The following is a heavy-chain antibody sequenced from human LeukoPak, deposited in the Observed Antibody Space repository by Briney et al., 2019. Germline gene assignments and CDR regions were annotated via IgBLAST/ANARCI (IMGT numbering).Heavy chain of an antibody. CDR1: GFGFRDAW. Sequence: GDSLRLSCVASGFGFRDAWMGWVRQAPGKGLEWVGRIKRKSDGGTIDYAAPVKDRFSISRDDSRNTLYLQMNSLKIEDTAVYYCTTGSNFGVVTYAEDYWGQGTLVTVSS. J-gene: IGHJ4*02. CDR3: TTGSNFGVVTYAEDY. D-gene: IGHD3-3*01. CDR2: IKRKSDGGTI. V-gene: IGHV3-15*01.